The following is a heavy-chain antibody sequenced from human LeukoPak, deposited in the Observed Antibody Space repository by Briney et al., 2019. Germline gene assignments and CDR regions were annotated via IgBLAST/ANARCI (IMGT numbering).Heavy chain of an antibody. D-gene: IGHD3-9*01. CDR3: AKESPDFPGPNYDILTGSLDY. CDR2: IRYDGSNK. Sequence: GGSLRLSCAASGFTFSSYGMHWVRQAPGKGLEWVAFIRYDGSNKYYADSVKGRFTISRDNSKNTLYLQMNSLRAEDTAVYYCAKESPDFPGPNYDILTGSLDYWGQGTLVTVSS. V-gene: IGHV3-30*02. J-gene: IGHJ4*02. CDR1: GFTFSSYG.